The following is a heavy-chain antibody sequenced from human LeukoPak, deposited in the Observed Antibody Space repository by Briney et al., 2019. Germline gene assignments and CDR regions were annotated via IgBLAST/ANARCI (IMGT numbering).Heavy chain of an antibody. CDR2: ISRSSSFI. D-gene: IGHD1-7*01. CDR3: ARPLPTGNYAPDY. V-gene: IGHV3-21*01. CDR1: GFTFSAYA. Sequence: GGSLRLSCAASGFTFSAYAMSWVRQAPGKGLEWVSYISRSSSFIYYADSVKGRFTISRDNAKNSLYLQMDGLRAEDTAVYYCARPLPTGNYAPDYWGQGTLVTVSS. J-gene: IGHJ4*02.